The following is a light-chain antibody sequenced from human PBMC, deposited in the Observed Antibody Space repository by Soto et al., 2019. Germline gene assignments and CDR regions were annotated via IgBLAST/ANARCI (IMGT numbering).Light chain of an antibody. J-gene: IGKJ1*01. Sequence: EIVLPQSPGTLSLSPGERATLSCRASQSVSSSYLAWYQQKPGQAPRLLIYGASSRATGIPDRFSGRGSGTDFTLTSSTLEPEDFAVYEGQQYGSSQPFGRGTKVEIE. CDR3: QQYGSSQP. CDR1: QSVSSSY. V-gene: IGKV3-20*01. CDR2: GAS.